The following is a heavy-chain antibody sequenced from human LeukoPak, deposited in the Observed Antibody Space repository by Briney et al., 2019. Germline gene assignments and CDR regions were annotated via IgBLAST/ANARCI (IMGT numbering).Heavy chain of an antibody. J-gene: IGHJ5*02. Sequence: SVKVSCKASGGTFSSYAISWVRQAPGQGLEWMGRIIPILGIANYAQKFQGRVTITADKSTSTAYMELSSLRSEDTAVYYCARHPLRLNWFDPWGQGTLVTVSS. D-gene: IGHD5-12*01. V-gene: IGHV1-69*04. CDR3: ARHPLRLNWFDP. CDR1: GGTFSSYA. CDR2: IIPILGIA.